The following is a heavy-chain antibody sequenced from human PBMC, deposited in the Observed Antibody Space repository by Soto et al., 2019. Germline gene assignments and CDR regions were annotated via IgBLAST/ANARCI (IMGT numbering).Heavy chain of an antibody. V-gene: IGHV4-39*07. D-gene: IGHD3-10*01. CDR3: ARWEYYYGSGGLDY. Sequence: PSETLSLTCTVSGDSISSNSHYWGWIRQPPGKGLESIANIYYSGNTNYNPSLKSRVTISVDTSKNQFSLKLNSVTAADTAVYYCARWEYYYGSGGLDYWGRGALVTVSS. J-gene: IGHJ4*02. CDR1: GDSISSNSHY. CDR2: IYYSGNT.